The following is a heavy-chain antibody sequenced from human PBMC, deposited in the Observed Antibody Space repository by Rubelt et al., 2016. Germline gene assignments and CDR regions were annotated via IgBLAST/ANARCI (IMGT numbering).Heavy chain of an antibody. Sequence: QVQLQESGPGLVKPSETLSLTCTVSGGSISSYYWNWIRQPPGKGLEWIGYIYPSGTTNYSPSLKSRVTMSVDTSKNQFSPRLTSVTAADTAVDYGATTKVGTVYVPNWGQGTLVTVSS. D-gene: IGHD1-26*01. CDR1: GGSISSYY. CDR2: IYPSGTT. V-gene: IGHV4-59*12. J-gene: IGHJ4*02. CDR3: ATTKVGTVYVPN.